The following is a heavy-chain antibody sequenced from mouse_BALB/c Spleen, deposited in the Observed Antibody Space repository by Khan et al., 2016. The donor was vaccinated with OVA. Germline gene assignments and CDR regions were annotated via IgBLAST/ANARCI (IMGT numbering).Heavy chain of an antibody. CDR2: INPYNVGT. CDR1: GYTFTSYV. J-gene: IGHJ4*01. Sequence: VQLQQSGPELVKPGASVKMSCKASGYTFTSYVMHWVKQKPGQGLEWIGYINPYNVGTIHNEKFRGKATLTSDKSSSTAYMELSSLTSEDSAVDYCARYASSPYYAMDYGGQGTSVTVSS. CDR3: ARYASSPYYAMDY. V-gene: IGHV1S136*01. D-gene: IGHD1-1*01.